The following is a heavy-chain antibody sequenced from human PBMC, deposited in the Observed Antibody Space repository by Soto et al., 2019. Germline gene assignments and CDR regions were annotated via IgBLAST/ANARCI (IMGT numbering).Heavy chain of an antibody. Sequence: QSQLQESGPGLVKHSATQSLACTVSGDSIQDFHWSWARQPPGKGLEWTGSFYFSETTNSDPSLKGRVTAAVDSSKIHFSLKLASVTAENTAIYYCTRSNTASSSPDYWGQGSLVTVSS. D-gene: IGHD6-13*01. CDR2: FYFSETT. CDR1: GDSIQDFH. CDR3: TRSNTASSSPDY. V-gene: IGHV4-59*08. J-gene: IGHJ4*02.